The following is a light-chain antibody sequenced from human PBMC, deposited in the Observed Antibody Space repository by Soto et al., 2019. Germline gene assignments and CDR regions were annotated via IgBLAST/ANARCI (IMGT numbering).Light chain of an antibody. Sequence: QSALTQPASVSGSPGQSVTISCTGTSSDFGSYKFVSWYQHHPGKVPKVIIYETSKRPSGVSDRFSGSKSGNTASLTISGLRAEDEADYYCFSFTSTNTHVFGSGTKVTV. V-gene: IGLV2-23*01. CDR2: ETS. CDR1: SSDFGSYKF. J-gene: IGLJ1*01. CDR3: FSFTSTNTHV.